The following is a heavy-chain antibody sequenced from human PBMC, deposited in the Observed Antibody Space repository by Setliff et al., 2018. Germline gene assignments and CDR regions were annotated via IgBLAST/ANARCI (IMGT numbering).Heavy chain of an antibody. CDR3: ARHGGALYYNFWSGYSNWFDP. V-gene: IGHV4-39*01. J-gene: IGHJ5*02. CDR1: GGSISSSSYY. D-gene: IGHD3-3*01. Sequence: SETLSLTCTVSGGSISSSSYYWGWIRQPPGKGLEWIGSIYYSGSTYYNPSLKSRVTISVDTSKNQFSLKLSSVTAADTAVYYCARHGGALYYNFWSGYSNWFDPWGQGTLVTVSS. CDR2: IYYSGST.